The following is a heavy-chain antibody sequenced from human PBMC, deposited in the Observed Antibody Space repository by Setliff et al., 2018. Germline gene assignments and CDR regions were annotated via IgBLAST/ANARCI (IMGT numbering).Heavy chain of an antibody. V-gene: IGHV3-7*01. D-gene: IGHD3-3*01. CDR2: INEEGSAK. CDR3: ARDVYDFRTGLAAP. CDR1: GFTFSNLW. J-gene: IGHJ5*02. Sequence: GSLRLSCAASGFTFSNLWMAWVRQVPGKGLEWVANINEEGSAKFYVDSVKGRSIIYRDNAKNSLYLQMNSLRVEDTAVYYCARDVYDFRTGLAAPWGQGTLVTVSS.